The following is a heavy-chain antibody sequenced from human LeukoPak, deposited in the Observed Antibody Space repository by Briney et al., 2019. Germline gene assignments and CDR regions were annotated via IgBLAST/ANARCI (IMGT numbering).Heavy chain of an antibody. CDR2: IHIYRGNT. CDR1: GYSSTNYG. J-gene: IGHJ6*03. CDR3: ARGTDYGYYYYYMDV. V-gene: IGHV1-18*01. Sequence: ASVKVSCKASGYSSTNYGISWVRQAPGQGLEWMGWIHIYRGNTNYAQKFQGRVTMTTDTSTSTVYMEVRGLRSDDTAMYYCARGTDYGYYYYYMDVWGKGTTVTVSS. D-gene: IGHD4-17*01.